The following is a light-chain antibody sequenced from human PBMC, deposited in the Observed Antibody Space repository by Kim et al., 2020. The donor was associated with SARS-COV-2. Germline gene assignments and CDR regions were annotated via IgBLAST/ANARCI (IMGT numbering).Light chain of an antibody. CDR3: QSYDSSLSGYVV. CDR2: RNN. J-gene: IGLJ2*01. V-gene: IGLV1-40*01. CDR1: SSNIGAGYD. Sequence: QSVLTQPPSVSGAPGQMVTISCTGSSSNIGAGYDVHWYQRLPGTAPKLRIYRNNNRTSGVPYRFSGSKSDTSASLAITGLQAEDEADYYCQSYDSSLSGYVVFGGGTQLTVL.